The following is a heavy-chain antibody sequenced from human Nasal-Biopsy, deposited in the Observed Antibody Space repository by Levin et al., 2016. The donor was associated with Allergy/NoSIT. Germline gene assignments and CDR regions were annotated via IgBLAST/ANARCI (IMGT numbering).Heavy chain of an antibody. CDR3: ARGVSLVRGLIVPYYYFMDV. CDR2: SYSSGTS. Sequence: SETLSLTCSVSGGSVSSASYYWSWVRQPPGKGLEWIGYSYSSGTSNYNPSLKSQVTISVDTSRNQFSMKLTSVTAADTAVYYCARGVSLVRGLIVPYYYFMDVWGKGTTVTVSS. J-gene: IGHJ6*03. V-gene: IGHV4-61*01. CDR1: GGSVSSASYY. D-gene: IGHD3-10*01.